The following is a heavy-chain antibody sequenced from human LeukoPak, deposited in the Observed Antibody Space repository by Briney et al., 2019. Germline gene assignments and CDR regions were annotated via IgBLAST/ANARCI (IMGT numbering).Heavy chain of an antibody. D-gene: IGHD3-10*01. V-gene: IGHV4-59*01. CDR2: IYYSGST. Sequence: PSETLSLTCTVSGGSISSYYWSWIRQPPGKGLEWIGYIYYSGSTNYNPSLKSRVTISVDTSKNQFSLKLSSVTAADTAVYYCALTMVRGVISVYFDYWGQGTLVTVSS. CDR3: ALTMVRGVISVYFDY. CDR1: GGSISSYY. J-gene: IGHJ4*02.